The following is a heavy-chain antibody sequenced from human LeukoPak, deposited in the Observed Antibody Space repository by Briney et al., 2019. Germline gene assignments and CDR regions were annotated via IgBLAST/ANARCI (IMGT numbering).Heavy chain of an antibody. D-gene: IGHD3-10*01. Sequence: GRSLRLSCAASGFTFRSYGMHWVRQAPGKGLEWVAIIWYDGSTKYYAASVKGRFTISRDNSQNTVYMQMNSLRAEDTAVYYCARVPGGFGEFGDYWGQGTLVTVSS. V-gene: IGHV3-33*01. CDR2: IWYDGSTK. J-gene: IGHJ4*02. CDR1: GFTFRSYG. CDR3: ARVPGGFGEFGDY.